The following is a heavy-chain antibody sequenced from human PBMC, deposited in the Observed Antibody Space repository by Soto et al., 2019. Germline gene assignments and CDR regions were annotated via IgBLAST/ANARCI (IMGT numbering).Heavy chain of an antibody. J-gene: IGHJ6*02. CDR1: GFTFSSYG. CDR3: ARAGDYYYGMDV. CDR2: IWYDGSNK. Sequence: PGGSLRLSCAASGFTFSSYGMHWVRQAPGKGLEWVAVIWYDGSNKYYADSVKGRFTISRDNSKNTLYLQMNSLRAEDTAAYYCARAGDYYYGMDVWGQGTTVTVSS. V-gene: IGHV3-33*01.